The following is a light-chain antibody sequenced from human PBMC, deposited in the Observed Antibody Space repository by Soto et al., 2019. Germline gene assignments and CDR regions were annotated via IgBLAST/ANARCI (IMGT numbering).Light chain of an antibody. J-gene: IGLJ2*01. CDR1: SSNIGAGYD. CDR3: QSYDSSLSGPV. CDR2: GNS. Sequence: QSVLTQPPSVSGAPGQRVTISCTGSSSNIGAGYDVHWYQQLPGTAPKLLIYGNSNRPSGVPDRFSGSKSGTSASLAITGLQAEDDADYYCQSYDSSLSGPVFGGGTKSPS. V-gene: IGLV1-40*01.